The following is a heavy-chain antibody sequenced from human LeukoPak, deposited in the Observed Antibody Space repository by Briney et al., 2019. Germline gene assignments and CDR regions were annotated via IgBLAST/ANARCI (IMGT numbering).Heavy chain of an antibody. D-gene: IGHD6-19*01. J-gene: IGHJ3*02. CDR1: GYTFTGYY. CDR2: INPNSGGT. V-gene: IGHV1-2*02. CDR3: SRVLSDSSGGLVGSAFDI. Sequence: ASVKVSCKASGYTFTGYYMHWVRQAPGQGREWMGWINPNSGGTNYAQKFQGRVTMTRDTSISTAYLELSRLRSADTAVDLCSRVLSDSSGGLVGSAFDIGGQGTMVTVSS.